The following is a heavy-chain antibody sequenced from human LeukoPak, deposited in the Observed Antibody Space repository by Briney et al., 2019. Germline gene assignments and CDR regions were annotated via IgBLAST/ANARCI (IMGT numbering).Heavy chain of an antibody. V-gene: IGHV4-34*01. CDR3: AAKVVVPAAIHFDY. CDR2: INHSGST. Sequence: PSETLSLTCAVYGGSFSGYYWSWIRQRPGKGLEWIGEINHSGSTNYNPSLKSRVTISVDTSKNQFSLKLSSVTAADTAVYYCAAKVVVPAAIHFDYWGQGTLVTVSS. J-gene: IGHJ4*02. CDR1: GGSFSGYY. D-gene: IGHD2-2*01.